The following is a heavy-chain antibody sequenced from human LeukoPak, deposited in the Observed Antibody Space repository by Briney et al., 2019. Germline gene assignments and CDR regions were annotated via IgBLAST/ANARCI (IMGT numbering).Heavy chain of an antibody. CDR1: GGSISSSSYY. V-gene: IGHV4-39*01. CDR2: IYYSGST. J-gene: IGHJ3*02. D-gene: IGHD6-13*01. CDR3: ARHGIAAADDAFEI. Sequence: PSETLSLACTVSGGSISSSSYYWGWIRQPPGKGLEWIGTIYYSGSTYYNPSLKSRVTISVDMSKNLFSLKLSSVTAADTAVYYCARHGIAAADDAFEIWGQGTMITVSS.